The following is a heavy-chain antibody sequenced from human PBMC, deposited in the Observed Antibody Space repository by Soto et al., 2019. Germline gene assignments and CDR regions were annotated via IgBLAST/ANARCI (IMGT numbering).Heavy chain of an antibody. CDR1: GYSFTDYH. Sequence: ASVKVCCRASGYSFTDYHIHWVRQAPGQGLEWLGRINPKSGGTSTAQKFQGWVTMTTDTSISTASMELTRLTSDDTAIYYCARGDSTDCSNGVCSFFYNHDMDVWGQGTTVTVSS. D-gene: IGHD2-8*01. J-gene: IGHJ6*02. CDR3: ARGDSTDCSNGVCSFFYNHDMDV. V-gene: IGHV1-2*04. CDR2: INPKSGGT.